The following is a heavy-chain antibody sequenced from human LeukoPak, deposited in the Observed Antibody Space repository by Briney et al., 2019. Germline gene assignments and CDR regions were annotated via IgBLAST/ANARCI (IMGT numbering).Heavy chain of an antibody. V-gene: IGHV1-18*01. Sequence: ASVKVSSKASGYTFTSYGISWVRQAPGQGLEWMGWISAYNGNTNYAQKLRGRVTMTTDTSTSTAYMELRSLRSDDTAVYYCARDSGRRLHGDYWGQGTLVTVSS. D-gene: IGHD3-16*01. J-gene: IGHJ4*02. CDR2: ISAYNGNT. CDR3: ARDSGRRLHGDY. CDR1: GYTFTSYG.